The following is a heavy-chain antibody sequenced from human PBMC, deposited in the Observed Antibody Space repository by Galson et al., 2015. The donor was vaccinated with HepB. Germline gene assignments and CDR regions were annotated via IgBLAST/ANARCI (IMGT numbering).Heavy chain of an antibody. CDR2: IYPGDSDT. D-gene: IGHD3-22*01. J-gene: IGHJ4*02. CDR1: GFSFTSYW. CDR3: ARSFVVITTMSNPYFDY. V-gene: IGHV5-51*01. Sequence: QSGAEVKKPGESLKISCKGSGFSFTSYWIAWVRQMPGKGLEWMGIIYPGDSDTRYSPSFQGQVTISADKSISTAYLQWSSLKDSDTAMYYCARSFVVITTMSNPYFDYWGQGTLVIVSS.